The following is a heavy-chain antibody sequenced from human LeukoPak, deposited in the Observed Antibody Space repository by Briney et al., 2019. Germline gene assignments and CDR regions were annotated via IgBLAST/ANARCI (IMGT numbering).Heavy chain of an antibody. Sequence: SETLSLTCTVSGGSIGSTTYYWSWIRQHPGKGLEWIGYIYYSGSTYYNPSLKSRVTISVDTSKNQFSLKLSSVTAADTAVYYCARERYDILTGYYKGSGAFDIWGQGTMVTVSS. D-gene: IGHD3-9*01. CDR3: ARERYDILTGYYKGSGAFDI. CDR1: GGSIGSTTYY. CDR2: IYYSGST. J-gene: IGHJ3*02. V-gene: IGHV4-31*03.